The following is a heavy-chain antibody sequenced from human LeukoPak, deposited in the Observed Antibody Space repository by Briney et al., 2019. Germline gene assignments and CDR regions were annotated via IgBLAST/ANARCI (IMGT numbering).Heavy chain of an antibody. CDR3: AIAGYSYGTGYYFDY. D-gene: IGHD5-18*01. CDR2: IYYTGAT. CDR1: GGSISSYY. Sequence: SETLSLTCTVSGGSISSYYWSWIRLPPGKGLEWIGRIYYTGATYYNPSLKSRVTISLDTSKNQFSLKLSSVTAADAAVYYCAIAGYSYGTGYYFDYWGQGALVTVSS. J-gene: IGHJ4*02. V-gene: IGHV4-59*01.